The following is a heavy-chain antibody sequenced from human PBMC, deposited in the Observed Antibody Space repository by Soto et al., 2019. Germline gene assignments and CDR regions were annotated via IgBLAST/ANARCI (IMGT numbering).Heavy chain of an antibody. CDR3: ARGRASATYYYYYMDV. Sequence: QVQLVQSGAEVKKPGASVKVSCKASGYTFTSYDINWVRQATGQGLEWMGWMNPNSGNTGYAQKFQGRVTMTRNTSISTAYMELSSLRSEDTAVYYCARGRASATYYYYYMDVWGKGTTVTVSS. J-gene: IGHJ6*03. CDR2: MNPNSGNT. D-gene: IGHD6-25*01. V-gene: IGHV1-8*01. CDR1: GYTFTSYD.